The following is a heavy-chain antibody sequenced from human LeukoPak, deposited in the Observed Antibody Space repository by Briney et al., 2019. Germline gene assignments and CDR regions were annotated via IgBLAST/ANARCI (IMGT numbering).Heavy chain of an antibody. CDR3: ARGVKIEYSSSSRNWYFDL. Sequence: SETLSLTRTVSGGSISSYYWSWIRQPPGKGLEWIGYIYYSGSTNYNPSLKSRVTISVDTSKNQFSLKLRSVTAADTAVYYCARGVKIEYSSSSRNWYFDLWGRGTLVTVSS. V-gene: IGHV4-59*08. J-gene: IGHJ2*01. CDR1: GGSISSYY. D-gene: IGHD6-6*01. CDR2: IYYSGST.